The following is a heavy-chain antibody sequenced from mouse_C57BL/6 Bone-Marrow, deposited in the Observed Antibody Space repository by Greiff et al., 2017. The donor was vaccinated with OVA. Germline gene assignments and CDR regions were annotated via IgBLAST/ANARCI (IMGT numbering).Heavy chain of an antibody. J-gene: IGHJ1*03. V-gene: IGHV1-69*01. CDR3: ARDGSTYWYFGG. CDR1: GYTFTSYW. Sequence: VQLQQPGAELVMPGASVKLSCKASGYTFTSYWMHWVKQRPGQGLEWIGEIDPSDSYTNYNQKFKGKSTLTVDKSSSTAYMQLSSLTSEDSAVYYCARDGSTYWYFGGWGTGTTGTVSS. D-gene: IGHD1-1*01. CDR2: IDPSDSYT.